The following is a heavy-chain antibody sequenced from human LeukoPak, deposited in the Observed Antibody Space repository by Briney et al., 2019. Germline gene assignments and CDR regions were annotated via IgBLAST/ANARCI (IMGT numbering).Heavy chain of an antibody. D-gene: IGHD2-21*01. V-gene: IGHV4-59*01. CDR3: ARDGEGIDY. CDR2: IYYNGGT. J-gene: IGHJ4*02. Sequence: PSEALSLTCTVSGGSIYNYYWSWIRQPPGKGLEWIGYIYYNGGTNYNPSLKSRVTISVDTSKNQFSLKLTSVTTADTAVYYCARDGEGIDYWGQGTLVTVSS. CDR1: GGSIYNYY.